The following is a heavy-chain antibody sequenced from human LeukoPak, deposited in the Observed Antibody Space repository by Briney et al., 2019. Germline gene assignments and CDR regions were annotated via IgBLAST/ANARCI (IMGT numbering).Heavy chain of an antibody. D-gene: IGHD6-19*01. Sequence: PSETLSLTCTVSGGSISSSSYYWGWIRQPPGKGLEWIGYIYYSGSTNYNPSLKSRVTISVDTSKNQFSLKLSSVTAADTAVYYCARGNSVALAGQFDYWGQGTLVTVSS. V-gene: IGHV4-61*05. CDR2: IYYSGST. J-gene: IGHJ4*02. CDR3: ARGNSVALAGQFDY. CDR1: GGSISSSSYY.